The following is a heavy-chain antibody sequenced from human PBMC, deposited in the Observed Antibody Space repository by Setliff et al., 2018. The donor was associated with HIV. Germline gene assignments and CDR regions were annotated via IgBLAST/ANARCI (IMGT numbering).Heavy chain of an antibody. D-gene: IGHD6-19*01. CDR1: GGSISSYY. CDR2: IYSSGST. V-gene: IGHV4-4*09. CDR3: ARLRQWLAFFDS. Sequence: SETLSLTCTVSGGSISSYYWSWIRQPPGKGLEWLGHIYSSGSTNYNPSLKSRVTISVDTSKNQFSLKLISVTAADTAVYYCARLRQWLAFFDSWGQGTLVTVSS. J-gene: IGHJ4*02.